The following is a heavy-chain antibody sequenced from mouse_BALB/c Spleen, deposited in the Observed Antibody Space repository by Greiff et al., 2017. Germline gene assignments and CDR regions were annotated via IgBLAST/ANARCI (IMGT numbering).Heavy chain of an antibody. Sequence: VQLQQSGAELVRSGASVKLSCTASGFNIKDYYMHWVKQRPEQGLEWIGWIDPENGDTEYAPKFQGKATMTADTSSNTAYLQLSSLTSEDTAVYYCKAEDRYDGGRDFGVWGGGTTVTVSA. J-gene: IGHJ1*01. D-gene: IGHD2-14*01. CDR2: IDPENGDT. V-gene: IGHV14-4*02. CDR3: KAEDRYDGGRDFGV. CDR1: GFNIKDYY.